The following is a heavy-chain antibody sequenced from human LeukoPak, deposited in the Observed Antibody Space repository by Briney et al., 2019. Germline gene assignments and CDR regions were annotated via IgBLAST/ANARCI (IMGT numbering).Heavy chain of an antibody. V-gene: IGHV3-15*01. Sequence: GGSLRLSCAASGLTFSNAWMSWVRQAPGKGLEWVGRIKSKTDGGTTDYAEPVKGRFTISRDDSKNTLYLQMNSLKTEDTAVYYCSTDLSIVGATPIDYWGQGTLVTVSS. D-gene: IGHD1-26*01. J-gene: IGHJ4*02. CDR3: STDLSIVGATPIDY. CDR2: IKSKTDGGTT. CDR1: GLTFSNAW.